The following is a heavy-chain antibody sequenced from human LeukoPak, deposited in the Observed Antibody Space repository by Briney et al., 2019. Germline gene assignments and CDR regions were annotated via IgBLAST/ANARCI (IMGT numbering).Heavy chain of an antibody. Sequence: ASVKVSCKASGYTFTSYYMHWVRQAPGQGLEWMGIINPSGGSTSYAQKFQGRVTMTRDMSTSTVYMELSSLRSDDTAVYYCARVAQHRYYYDSSDYRYYFDYWGQGTLVTVSS. V-gene: IGHV1-46*01. D-gene: IGHD3-22*01. CDR1: GYTFTSYY. CDR2: INPSGGST. CDR3: ARVAQHRYYYDSSDYRYYFDY. J-gene: IGHJ4*02.